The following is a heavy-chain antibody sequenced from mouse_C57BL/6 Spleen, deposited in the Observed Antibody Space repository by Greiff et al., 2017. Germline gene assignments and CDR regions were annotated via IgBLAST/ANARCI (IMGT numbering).Heavy chain of an antibody. CDR1: GYTFTNYW. CDR2: IYPGGGYT. Sequence: QVQLKESGAELVRPGTSVKMSCKASGYTFTNYWIGWAQQRPGHGLEWIGDIYPGGGYTNYNEKFKGKATLTADKSSSTAYMQFSSRTSEDSAIYYGARLGLKDRYAMDYWGQGTSVTVSS. D-gene: IGHD3-3*01. V-gene: IGHV1-63*01. CDR3: ARLGLKDRYAMDY. J-gene: IGHJ4*01.